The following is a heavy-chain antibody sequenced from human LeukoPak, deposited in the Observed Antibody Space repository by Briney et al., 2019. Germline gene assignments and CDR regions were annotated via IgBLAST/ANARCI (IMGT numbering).Heavy chain of an antibody. D-gene: IGHD3-3*01. CDR2: IGISAGST. CDR1: GSTFDNYA. V-gene: IGHV3-23*01. J-gene: IGHJ3*01. CDR3: AKDRWEITIGDAFDF. Sequence: GGSLRLSCEASGSTFDNYAVSWVRQAPGKGLEWVSTIGISAGSTYYADAVKGRFTISRDNSKKTVILQMNRLRVEDTAVYYCAKDRWEITIGDAFDFWGQGTKVAVSS.